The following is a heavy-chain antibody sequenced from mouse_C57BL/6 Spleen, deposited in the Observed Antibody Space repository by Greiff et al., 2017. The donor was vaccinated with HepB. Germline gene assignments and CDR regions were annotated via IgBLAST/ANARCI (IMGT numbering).Heavy chain of an antibody. D-gene: IGHD1-1*02. J-gene: IGHJ4*01. CDR1: GYTFTSYG. CDR3: ARFGGRDYAMDY. CDR2: IYPRSGNT. Sequence: QVQLKESGAELARPGASVKLSCKASGYTFTSYGISWVKQRTGQGLEWIGEIYPRSGNTYYNEKFKGKATLTADKSSSTAYMELRSLTSEDSAVYFCARFGGRDYAMDYWGQGTSVTVSS. V-gene: IGHV1-81*01.